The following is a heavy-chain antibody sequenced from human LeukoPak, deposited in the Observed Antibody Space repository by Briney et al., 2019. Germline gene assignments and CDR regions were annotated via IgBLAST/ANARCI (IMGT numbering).Heavy chain of an antibody. V-gene: IGHV4-31*03. Sequence: SQTLSLTCTVSGGSINSGGYYWSWIRQLPGKGLEWIGYVYYTGSAYYNPSLKSRVTILVDTSTNQFSLRLSSVTAADTAVYYCASSPLLWFGESTWFDPWGQGTLVTVSS. CDR2: VYYTGSA. CDR1: GGSINSGGYY. D-gene: IGHD3-10*01. CDR3: ASSPLLWFGESTWFDP. J-gene: IGHJ5*02.